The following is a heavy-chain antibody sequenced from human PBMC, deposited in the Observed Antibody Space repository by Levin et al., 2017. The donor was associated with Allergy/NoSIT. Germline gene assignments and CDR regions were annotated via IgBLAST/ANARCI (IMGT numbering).Heavy chain of an antibody. V-gene: IGHV1-18*01. CDR3: ARFHYYDSSGTSRFDY. Sequence: GESLKISCKASGYTFTSYGISWVRQAPGQGLEWMGWISAYNGNTNYAQKLQDRVTMTTDTSTSTAYMELRSLRSDDTAVYYCARFHYYDSSGTSRFDYWGQGTLVTVSS. J-gene: IGHJ4*02. CDR2: ISAYNGNT. D-gene: IGHD3-22*01. CDR1: GYTFTSYG.